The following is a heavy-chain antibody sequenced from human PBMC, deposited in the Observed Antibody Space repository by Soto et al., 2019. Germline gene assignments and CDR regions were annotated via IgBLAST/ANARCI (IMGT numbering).Heavy chain of an antibody. J-gene: IGHJ4*02. D-gene: IGHD6-19*01. CDR2: VDPSDSYT. CDR3: VRAVRHRGYFDY. Sequence: GESLKISGQDSGYGFTTKWSSWVRHMPGKVLEWVGRVDPSDSYTDYSQSFRGHVIISVDRSVSTAYLEWSSLKASDSAIYCCVRAVRHRGYFDYWGQGTLVTVSS. V-gene: IGHV5-10-1*01. CDR1: GYGFTTKW.